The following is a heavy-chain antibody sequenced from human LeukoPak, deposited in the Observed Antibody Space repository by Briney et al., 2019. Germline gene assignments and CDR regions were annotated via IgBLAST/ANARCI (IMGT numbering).Heavy chain of an antibody. CDR3: AYRDAFDI. J-gene: IGHJ3*02. CDR1: GFTFNRYG. V-gene: IGHV3-23*01. CDR2: ISGSGTNT. Sequence: GGSLRLSCAASGFTFNRYGMNWVRQAPGKGLQWVSGISGSGTNTCYADSVKGRFTISRDNSNNTLYLQMNSLRAEDTAVYFCAYRDAFDIWGLGTMVTVSS. D-gene: IGHD4-11*01.